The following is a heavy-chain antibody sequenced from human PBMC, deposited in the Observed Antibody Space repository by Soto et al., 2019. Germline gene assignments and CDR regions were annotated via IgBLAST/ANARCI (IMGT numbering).Heavy chain of an antibody. CDR2: ISGIGRTI. CDR3: AKVGPSYYYGMDV. V-gene: IGHV3-23*01. D-gene: IGHD1-26*01. Sequence: GGSLRLSCAASGLDFSSQVMCWVRQAPGKGLEWVSSISGIGRTIYYADSMRGRFAISRDNSKNSLYLQLNNLRVDDTAVYYCAKVGPSYYYGMDVWGQGTTVTVSS. J-gene: IGHJ6*02. CDR1: GLDFSSQV.